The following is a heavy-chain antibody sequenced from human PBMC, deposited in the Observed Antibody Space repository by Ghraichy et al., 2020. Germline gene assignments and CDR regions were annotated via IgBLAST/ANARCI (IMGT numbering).Heavy chain of an antibody. J-gene: IGHJ4*02. CDR3: ARHSAYYYDNFDY. D-gene: IGHD3-22*01. CDR2: IYYSGST. V-gene: IGHV4-39*01. Sequence: SCTVSGGSISSSSYYWGWIRQPPGKGLEWIGSIYYSGSTYYNPSLKSRVTISVDTSKNQFSLKLSSVTAAGTAVYYCARHSAYYYDNFDYWGQGTLVTVSS. CDR1: GGSISSSSYY.